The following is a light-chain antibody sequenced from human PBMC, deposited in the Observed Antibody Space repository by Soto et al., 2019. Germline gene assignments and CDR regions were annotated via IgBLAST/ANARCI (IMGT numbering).Light chain of an antibody. CDR3: QQSYSTPWT. Sequence: DIQMTQSPSSLSASVGDRVTITCRASQSISSYLNWYQQKPGKAPKLLIYAAYSLQSGVQSRFSGSGSGTDFTLTISSLQPEDFATYYCQQSYSTPWTFGQGTKVDIK. J-gene: IGKJ1*01. CDR2: AAY. V-gene: IGKV1-39*01. CDR1: QSISSY.